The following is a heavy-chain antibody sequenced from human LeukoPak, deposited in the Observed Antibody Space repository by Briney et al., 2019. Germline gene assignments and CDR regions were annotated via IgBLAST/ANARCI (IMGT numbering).Heavy chain of an antibody. J-gene: IGHJ4*02. Sequence: GASVKVSCKVSGKRLSGLSMAWVGQAPGKGLEWMGGFDPEVDKIRLAQKFQGRVTMTEDTSTDTAYMELSSLRSEDTAVYYCARTYSSSSPFDYWGQGTLVTVSS. V-gene: IGHV1-24*01. CDR1: GKRLSGLS. CDR2: FDPEVDKI. D-gene: IGHD6-6*01. CDR3: ARTYSSSSPFDY.